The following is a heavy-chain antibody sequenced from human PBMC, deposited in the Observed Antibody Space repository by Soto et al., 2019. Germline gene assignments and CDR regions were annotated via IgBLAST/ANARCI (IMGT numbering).Heavy chain of an antibody. CDR3: ATALNYYGSGSYYSHLYGMDV. Sequence: GESLKISCAASGFTFSSYAMSWVRQAPGKGLEWVSAISGSGGSTYYADSVKGRFTISRDNSKNTLYLQMNSLRAEDTAVYYCATALNYYGSGSYYSHLYGMDVWGQGTTVTVSS. CDR1: GFTFSSYA. D-gene: IGHD3-10*01. J-gene: IGHJ6*02. V-gene: IGHV3-23*01. CDR2: ISGSGGST.